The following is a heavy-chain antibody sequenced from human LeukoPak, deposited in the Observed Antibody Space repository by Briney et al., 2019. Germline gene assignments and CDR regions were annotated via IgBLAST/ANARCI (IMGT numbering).Heavy chain of an antibody. CDR1: GYTFTGYY. D-gene: IGHD5-12*01. Sequence: ASVTVSCTASGYTFTGYYMHWVRQAPGQGLEWMGWINPDNGGTNYAQKFQGRVTITRDMSISTAYMELSRLRSDDTAVYYCARDPSNSGYDYLYYFDYWGQGTLVTVSS. V-gene: IGHV1-2*02. J-gene: IGHJ4*02. CDR3: ARDPSNSGYDYLYYFDY. CDR2: INPDNGGT.